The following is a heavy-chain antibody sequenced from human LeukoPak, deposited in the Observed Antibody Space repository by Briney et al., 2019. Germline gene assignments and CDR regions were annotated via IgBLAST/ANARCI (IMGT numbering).Heavy chain of an antibody. CDR3: AKDVGKWESLHFFDY. Sequence: PGGSLRLSCLTSGFTLSTNAMSWVRQAPGKGLEWISGISGSGASTYYADSVKGRCTISRDDSRNTLYLQMNSLRGDDTAVYYCAKDVGKWESLHFFDYWGQGTLVTVSS. V-gene: IGHV3-23*01. CDR1: GFTLSTNA. CDR2: ISGSGAST. J-gene: IGHJ4*02. D-gene: IGHD1-26*01.